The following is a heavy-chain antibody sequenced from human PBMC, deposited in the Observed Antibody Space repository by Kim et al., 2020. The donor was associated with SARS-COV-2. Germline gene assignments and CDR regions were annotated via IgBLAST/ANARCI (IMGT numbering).Heavy chain of an antibody. J-gene: IGHJ4*02. V-gene: IGHV3-48*04. CDR2: TI. CDR3: ARGRHWNFFAY. Sequence: TIYDADSVKGRCTSSRDNAESSLYLQMNSLRAEDTAVYYCARGRHWNFFAYWGQGALVTVSS. D-gene: IGHD3-3*01.